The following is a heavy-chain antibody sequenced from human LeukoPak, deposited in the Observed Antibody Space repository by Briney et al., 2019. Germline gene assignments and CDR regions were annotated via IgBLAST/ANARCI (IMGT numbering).Heavy chain of an antibody. CDR3: ATPSLRGVDDAFDI. J-gene: IGHJ3*02. CDR1: GGTFSSYA. Sequence: SVKVSCKASGGTFSSYAISWVRQAPGQGLEWMGRIIPIFGTANYAQKFQGRVTITTDESTSTAYMELRSLRSEDTAVYYCATPSLRGVDDAFDIWGQGTMVTVSS. D-gene: IGHD3-10*01. CDR2: IIPIFGTA. V-gene: IGHV1-69*05.